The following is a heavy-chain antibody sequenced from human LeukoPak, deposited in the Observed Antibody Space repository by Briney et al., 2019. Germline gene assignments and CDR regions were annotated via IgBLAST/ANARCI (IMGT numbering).Heavy chain of an antibody. CDR3: ARDQEQCSGTSCYPYWYDS. J-gene: IGHJ5*01. Sequence: SETLSLTCTVSGASITSYHWSRMRQRPGKGLEWRGRMFYSGNTDYNPPLKSRLTMSIDTSKTQFSLKLSSVTAAGTAGYFCARDQEQCSGTSCYPYWYDSWGEGTLVTVSS. V-gene: IGHV4-4*07. D-gene: IGHD2-2*01. CDR2: MFYSGNT. CDR1: GASITSYH.